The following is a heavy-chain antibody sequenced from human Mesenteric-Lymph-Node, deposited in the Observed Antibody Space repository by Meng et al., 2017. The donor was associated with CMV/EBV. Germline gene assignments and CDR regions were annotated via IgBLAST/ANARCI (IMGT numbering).Heavy chain of an antibody. Sequence: ASVKVSCKASGYTFSSYGVSWVRQAPGQGLEWMGWISVYNGNTNYAQILQGRVTITTDESTSTAYMELSSLRSEDTAVYYCARVLDDADYYYYGMDVWGQGTTVTVSS. CDR1: GYTFSSYG. CDR2: ISVYNGNT. V-gene: IGHV1-18*01. J-gene: IGHJ6*02. CDR3: ARVLDDADYYYYGMDV. D-gene: IGHD1-1*01.